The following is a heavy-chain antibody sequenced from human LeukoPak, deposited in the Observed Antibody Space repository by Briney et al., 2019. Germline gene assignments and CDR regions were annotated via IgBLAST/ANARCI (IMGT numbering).Heavy chain of an antibody. Sequence: GGSLRLSCAASGFTFSDYYMSWIRQAPGKGLEWVSYISSSGSTIYYADSVKGRFTISRDNAKNSLYLQMNSLRAEDTAVYYCARRIVAAIAQYYFDYWGQGTLVTVSS. V-gene: IGHV3-11*04. CDR3: ARRIVAAIAQYYFDY. CDR1: GFTFSDYY. D-gene: IGHD5-12*01. J-gene: IGHJ4*02. CDR2: ISSSGSTI.